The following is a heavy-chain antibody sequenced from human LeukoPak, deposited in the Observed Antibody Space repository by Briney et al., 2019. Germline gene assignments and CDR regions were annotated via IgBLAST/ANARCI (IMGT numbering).Heavy chain of an antibody. V-gene: IGHV4-34*01. J-gene: IGHJ3*02. CDR2: INHSGST. D-gene: IGHD3-10*01. CDR3: AREWGHYYGSGSYNYGAFDI. CDR1: GGSFSGYY. Sequence: TSETLSLTCAVYGGSFSGYYWSWIHQSPEKGLEWIGEINHSGSTNYNPSLKSRVTISVDTSKNQFSLKLSSVTAADTAVYYCAREWGHYYGSGSYNYGAFDIWGQGTMATVSS.